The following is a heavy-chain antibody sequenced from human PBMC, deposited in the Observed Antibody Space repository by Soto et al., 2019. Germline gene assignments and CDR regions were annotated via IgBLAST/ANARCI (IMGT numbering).Heavy chain of an antibody. J-gene: IGHJ6*02. CDR3: AKGPDCSSTSCYTNYYYGMDV. V-gene: IGHV3-30*18. CDR1: GFTFSSYG. D-gene: IGHD2-2*02. CDR2: ISYDGSNK. Sequence: GGSLRLSCAASGFTFSSYGMHWVRQAPGKGLEWVAVISYDGSNKYYADSVKGRFTISRDNSKNTLYLQMNSLRAEDTAVYYCAKGPDCSSTSCYTNYYYGMDVWGQGTTVTVSS.